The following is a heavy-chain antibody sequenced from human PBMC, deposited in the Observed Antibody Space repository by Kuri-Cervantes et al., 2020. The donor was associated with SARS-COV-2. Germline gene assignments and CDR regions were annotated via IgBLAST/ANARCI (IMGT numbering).Heavy chain of an antibody. CDR1: GYSFTSYW. D-gene: IGHD5-12*01. Sequence: GGSLRPSCQGSGYSFTSYWIGWVRQMPGKGLEWMGIIYPGDSDTRYSPSFQGQVTISADKSISTAYLQWSSLKASDTAMYYCARHNWGGYSGYDLIDYWGQGTLVTVSS. CDR3: ARHNWGGYSGYDLIDY. CDR2: IYPGDSDT. V-gene: IGHV5-51*01. J-gene: IGHJ4*02.